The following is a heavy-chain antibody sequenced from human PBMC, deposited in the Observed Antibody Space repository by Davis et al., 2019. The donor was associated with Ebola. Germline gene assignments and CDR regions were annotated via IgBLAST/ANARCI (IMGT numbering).Heavy chain of an antibody. J-gene: IGHJ4*02. Sequence: AASVKVSCKASGYTFTSYGISWVRQAPGQGLEWMGWISGYSGSTDYAQKFQDRFTMTTDTSTATAFMELRSLRSDDSAVYYCARDGDTAPDYWGQGTLVTVSS. CDR1: GYTFTSYG. CDR2: ISGYSGST. V-gene: IGHV1-18*01. D-gene: IGHD5-18*01. CDR3: ARDGDTAPDY.